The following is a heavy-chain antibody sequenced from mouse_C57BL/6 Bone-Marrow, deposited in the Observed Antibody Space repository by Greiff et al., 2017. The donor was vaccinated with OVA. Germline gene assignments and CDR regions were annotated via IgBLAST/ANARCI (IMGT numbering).Heavy chain of an antibody. J-gene: IGHJ1*03. CDR3: ASPFYGNNDHGYFDV. Sequence: QVQLKQPGAELVKPGASVKLSCKASGYTFTSYWMHWVTQRPGQGLEWIGMIHPNSGSTNYNEKFKSKATLTVDKSSSTAYMQRSSLTSEDSAVYYGASPFYGNNDHGYFDVWGTGTTVTVSS. V-gene: IGHV1-64*01. CDR2: IHPNSGST. CDR1: GYTFTSYW. D-gene: IGHD2-10*01.